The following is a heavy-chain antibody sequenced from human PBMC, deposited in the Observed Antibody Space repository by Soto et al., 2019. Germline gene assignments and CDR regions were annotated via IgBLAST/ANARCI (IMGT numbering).Heavy chain of an antibody. V-gene: IGHV1-69*01. CDR3: ASASYYYDSSGYWGGLCY. Sequence: QVQLVQSGAEVKKPGSSVKVSCKASGGTFSSYAISWVRQAPGQGLEWMGGIIPIFGTANYAQKFQGRVTITADESRSTVDMELSSLRSKDTAVYYCASASYYYDSSGYWGGLCYWGQGTLVTVSS. CDR2: IIPIFGTA. D-gene: IGHD3-22*01. CDR1: GGTFSSYA. J-gene: IGHJ4*02.